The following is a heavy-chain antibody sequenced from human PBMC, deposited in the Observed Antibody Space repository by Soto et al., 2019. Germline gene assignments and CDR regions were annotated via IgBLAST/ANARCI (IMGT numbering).Heavy chain of an antibody. D-gene: IGHD1-1*01. V-gene: IGHV3-33*08. CDR1: GLTFSSYG. CDR2: IWYDGSDK. J-gene: IGHJ4*02. Sequence: GSLRLSCAASGLTFSSYGMHWVRQAPGKGLEWVAVIWYDGSDKYYADSVKGRFTISRDNSKNTLYLQMNSLRAEDTAVYYCALSWYSYYFDLWGQGTLVTVSS. CDR3: ALSWYSYYFDL.